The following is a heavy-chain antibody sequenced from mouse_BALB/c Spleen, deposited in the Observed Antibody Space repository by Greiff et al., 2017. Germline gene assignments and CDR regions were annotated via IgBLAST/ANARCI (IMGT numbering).Heavy chain of an antibody. CDR1: GYTFTSYW. V-gene: IGHV1-7*01. J-gene: IGHJ4*01. CDR2: INPSAGYT. CDR3: ASSGWYYAMDY. Sequence: VKLMESGAELAKPGASVKMSCKASGYTFTSYWMHWVKQRPGQGLEWIGYINPSAGYTEYNQKFKDKATLTADKSSSTAYMQLSSLTSEDSAVYYCASSGWYYAMDYWGQGTSVTVSS. D-gene: IGHD1-1*02.